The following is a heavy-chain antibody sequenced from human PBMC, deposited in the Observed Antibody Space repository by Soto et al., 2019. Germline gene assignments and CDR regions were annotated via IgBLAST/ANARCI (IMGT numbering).Heavy chain of an antibody. V-gene: IGHV3-23*01. Sequence: EVQLLESGGGLVQPGGSLRLSCAASGFTFSSYAMSWVRQAPGKGLEWVSAISGSGGSTYYADSVKGRFTISRDNSKNTLYLHMNSLRAEDTAVYYCAKEIDTGGTELRYFDWLSSPFDYWGQGTLATVSS. D-gene: IGHD3-9*01. J-gene: IGHJ4*02. CDR2: ISGSGGST. CDR1: GFTFSSYA. CDR3: AKEIDTGGTELRYFDWLSSPFDY.